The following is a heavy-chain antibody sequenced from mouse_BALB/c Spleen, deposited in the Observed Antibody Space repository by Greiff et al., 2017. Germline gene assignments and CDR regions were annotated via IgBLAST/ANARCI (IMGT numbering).Heavy chain of an antibody. D-gene: IGHD1-1*01. J-gene: IGHJ2*01. CDR1: GYTFTSYT. Sequence: QVQLQQSAAELARPGASVKMSCKASGYTFTSYTMHWVKQRPGQGLEWIGYINPSSGYTEYNQKFKDKTTLTADKSSSTAYMQLSSLTSEDSAVYYCASLLLGYFDYWGQGTTLTVSS. CDR2: INPSSGYT. V-gene: IGHV1-4*02. CDR3: ASLLLGYFDY.